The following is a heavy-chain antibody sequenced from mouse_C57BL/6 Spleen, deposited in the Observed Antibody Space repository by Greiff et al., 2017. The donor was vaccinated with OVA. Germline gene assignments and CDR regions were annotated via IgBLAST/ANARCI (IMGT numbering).Heavy chain of an antibody. J-gene: IGHJ2*01. Sequence: QVQLQQSGAELVRPGTSVKVSCKASGYAFTNYLIEWVKQRPGQGLEWIGVINPGSGGTNYNEKFKGKATLTADKSSSTAYMQRSSLTSEDSAVCFCARGGTVVAPFDYWGQGTTLTVSS. CDR3: ARGGTVVAPFDY. D-gene: IGHD1-1*01. V-gene: IGHV1-54*01. CDR2: INPGSGGT. CDR1: GYAFTNYL.